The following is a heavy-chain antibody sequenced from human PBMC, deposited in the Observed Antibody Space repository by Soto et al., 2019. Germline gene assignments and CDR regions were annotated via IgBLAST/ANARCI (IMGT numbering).Heavy chain of an antibody. Sequence: PSETLSLTCSVSGGSINSYWWSWIRQPAGKGLEWIGRVYSSGTTDYNPPLNSRATMSVETSKNQFSLKLTSVPAADTAVYYCARDIGSYAYAEGYWGQGIQVTVS. CDR2: VYSSGTT. D-gene: IGHD2-2*01. J-gene: IGHJ4*02. V-gene: IGHV4-4*07. CDR1: GGSINSYW. CDR3: ARDIGSYAYAEGY.